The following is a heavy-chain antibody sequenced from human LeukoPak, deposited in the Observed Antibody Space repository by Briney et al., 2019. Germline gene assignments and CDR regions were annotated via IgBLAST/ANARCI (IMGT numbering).Heavy chain of an antibody. CDR3: AKNLPATVYFDY. Sequence: GGSLRLSCAASGFTVSSTHMSWVRQAPGKGLEWVSIIYGGGTTNYADSMKGRFTISRDTSKNTLFLQMNSPRAEDTAVYYCAKNLPATVYFDYWGQGALVTVSS. D-gene: IGHD2-2*01. J-gene: IGHJ4*02. CDR1: GFTVSSTH. CDR2: IYGGGTT. V-gene: IGHV3-53*01.